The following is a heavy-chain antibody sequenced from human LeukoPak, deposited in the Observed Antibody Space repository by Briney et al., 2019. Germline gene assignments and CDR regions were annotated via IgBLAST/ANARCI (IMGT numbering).Heavy chain of an antibody. Sequence: PGGSLRLSCAASGFTFSSFGMHWVRQTPSKGLEWLTFIHNDGITEYYADSVKGRFTISRDNSKNTVYLQTNSLRVEDTAVYYCAKDDPTGRYLWGQGTLVPVSS. D-gene: IGHD1-26*01. J-gene: IGHJ4*02. CDR3: AKDDPTGRYL. V-gene: IGHV3-30*02. CDR1: GFTFSSFG. CDR2: IHNDGITE.